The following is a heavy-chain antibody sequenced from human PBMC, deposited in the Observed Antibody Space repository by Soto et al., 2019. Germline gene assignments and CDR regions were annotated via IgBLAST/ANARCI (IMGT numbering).Heavy chain of an antibody. J-gene: IGHJ4*02. D-gene: IGHD1-7*01. CDR3: ATSRREQELGLHLFF. Sequence: ASVKVSCKVSGYTLTELSMHWVRQAPGKGLEWMGGFDPEDGETIYAQKFQGRVTMTEDTSTDTAYMELSSLRSEDTAVYYCATSRREQELGLHLFFWCPGTLVTGSS. CDR1: GYTLTELS. CDR2: FDPEDGET. V-gene: IGHV1-24*01.